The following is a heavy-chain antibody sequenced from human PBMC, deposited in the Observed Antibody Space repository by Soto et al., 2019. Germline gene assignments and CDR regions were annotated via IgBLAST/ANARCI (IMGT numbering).Heavy chain of an antibody. J-gene: IGHJ5*02. V-gene: IGHV3-23*01. CDR2: ISGSGGST. CDR3: AKDQTFLQLLHHKNWFDP. D-gene: IGHD5-18*01. Sequence: GGSLRLSCAASGFTFSSYAMSWVRQAPGKGLEWVSAISGSGGSTYYADSVKGRFTISRDNSKNTLYLQMNSLRAEDTAVYYCAKDQTFLQLLHHKNWFDPWGQGTLVTVSS. CDR1: GFTFSSYA.